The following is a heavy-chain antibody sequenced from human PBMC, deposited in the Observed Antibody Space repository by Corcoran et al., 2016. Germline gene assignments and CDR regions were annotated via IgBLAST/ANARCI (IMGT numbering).Heavy chain of an antibody. CDR1: GYTFTGYY. V-gene: IGHV1-2*02. J-gene: IGHJ4*02. CDR3: ARETPRDGGHEVDS. Sequence: QVQLVQSGAEVKKPGASVKVSCQASGYTFTGYYIHWVRQAPGQGLEWMGWINPNSGGTNYGQKFQGRVTMTRATSISTAYMELSRLTSDDTALYYCARETPRDGGHEVDSWGQGTLVTVSS. CDR2: INPNSGGT.